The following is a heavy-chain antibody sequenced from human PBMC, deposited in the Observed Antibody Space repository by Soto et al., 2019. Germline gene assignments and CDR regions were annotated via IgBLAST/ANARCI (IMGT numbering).Heavy chain of an antibody. D-gene: IGHD1-1*01. CDR2: ISPYNGTT. CDR3: ARDGERDTGLNFYYYLHGMDA. CDR1: GYPFTTYG. J-gene: IGHJ6*02. Sequence: EASVKVSCKASGYPFTTYGISWVRQAPGQGLEWMGWISPYNGTTKYAEKFQGEMTMTTDTATSTAYMDLRSLRSDDTAVYYCARDGERDTGLNFYYYLHGMDAWGQGTRVTVSS. V-gene: IGHV1-18*04.